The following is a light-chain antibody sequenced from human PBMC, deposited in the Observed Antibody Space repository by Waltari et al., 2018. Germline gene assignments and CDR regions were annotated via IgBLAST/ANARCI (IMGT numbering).Light chain of an antibody. Sequence: IVLTQSPGTLPLSPGERGTLSCRASQSVIRFLAWYQQKPGQAPRLLIYGASTRATGIPDRFSGSGSGTDFSLTISRLEPEDFAVYYCQKYDRLPATFGQGTKVEIK. CDR2: GAS. CDR3: QKYDRLPAT. CDR1: QSVIRF. V-gene: IGKV3-20*01. J-gene: IGKJ1*01.